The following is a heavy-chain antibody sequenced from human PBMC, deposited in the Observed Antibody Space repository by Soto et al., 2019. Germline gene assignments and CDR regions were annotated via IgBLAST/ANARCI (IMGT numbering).Heavy chain of an antibody. V-gene: IGHV4-34*01. CDR3: ARGVILWFGELSRRGGYYYYMDV. Sequence: QVQLQQWGAGLLKPSETLSLTCAVYGGSFSGYQWSWIRQTPGKGLEWIGEINDSGNINYNPSLSSRVTILVDTAKKQISLKLSSVTAADTAVYFCARGVILWFGELSRRGGYYYYMDVWGKGTTVTVSS. CDR1: GGSFSGYQ. CDR2: INDSGNI. D-gene: IGHD3-10*01. J-gene: IGHJ6*03.